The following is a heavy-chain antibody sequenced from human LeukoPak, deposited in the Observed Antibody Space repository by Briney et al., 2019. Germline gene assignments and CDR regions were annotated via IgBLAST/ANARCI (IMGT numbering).Heavy chain of an antibody. Sequence: SETLSLTCTVSGGSISSYYWSWIRQPPGKGLEWIGYIYYSGSTNYNPSLKSRVTISVDTSKNQFSLKLSSVTAAGTAVYYCARSWELDYYFDYWGQGTLVTVSS. J-gene: IGHJ4*02. CDR3: ARSWELDYYFDY. D-gene: IGHD1-26*01. CDR2: IYYSGST. CDR1: GGSISSYY. V-gene: IGHV4-59*01.